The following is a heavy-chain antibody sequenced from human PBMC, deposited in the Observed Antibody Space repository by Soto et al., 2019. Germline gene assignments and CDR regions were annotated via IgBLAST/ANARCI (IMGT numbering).Heavy chain of an antibody. CDR2: INAGNGNT. D-gene: IGHD5-18*01. CDR1: GYTFTSYA. J-gene: IGHJ4*02. CDR3: ATDLGYSYGYDY. Sequence: ASVKVSCKASGYTFTSYAMHWVRQAPGQRLEWMGWINAGNGNTKYSQKFQGRVTITRDTSASTAYMELSSLRSEDTAVYYCATDLGYSYGYDYWGQGTLVTVSS. V-gene: IGHV1-3*01.